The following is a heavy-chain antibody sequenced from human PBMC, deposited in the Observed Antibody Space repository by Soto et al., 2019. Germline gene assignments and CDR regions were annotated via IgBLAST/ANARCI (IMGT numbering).Heavy chain of an antibody. J-gene: IGHJ6*02. CDR3: ARGVGDCSGGSCYHLANYYGMDV. Sequence: SETLSLTCAVYGGSFSGYYWSWIRQPPGKGLEWIGEINHSGSTNYNPSLKSRVTISVDTSKNQFSLKLSSVTAADTAVYYCARGVGDCSGGSCYHLANYYGMDVWGQRTTVTVSS. CDR1: GGSFSGYY. CDR2: INHSGST. V-gene: IGHV4-34*01. D-gene: IGHD2-15*01.